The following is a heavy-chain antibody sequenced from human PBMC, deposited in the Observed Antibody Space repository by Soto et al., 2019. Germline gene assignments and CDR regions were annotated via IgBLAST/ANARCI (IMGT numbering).Heavy chain of an antibody. CDR1: GLTCRSYG. J-gene: IGHJ6*02. CDR3: AKDWSYDFWSGYYPLYYYYGMDV. CDR2: ISYEGSNK. Sequence: GGSLRLFCAASGLTCRSYGMHWVRRAPGQGLERGSVISYEGSNKYYGDSVEDRFTICRDHSKKTLYLQMNSLRAEDTAVYYCAKDWSYDFWSGYYPLYYYYGMDVWGQGTTVTVSS. D-gene: IGHD3-3*01. V-gene: IGHV3-30*18.